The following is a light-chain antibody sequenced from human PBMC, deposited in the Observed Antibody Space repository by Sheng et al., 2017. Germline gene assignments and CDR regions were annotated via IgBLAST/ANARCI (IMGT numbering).Light chain of an antibody. CDR2: DDS. V-gene: IGLV3-21*02. Sequence: SYVLTQPPSVSAAPGQTARIPCVGNDIGEKSVHWYQQKPGLAPVVVVYDDSGRPSGIPERFSGSKSGNTATLTITRVDAGDEADYYCQVWDSSSDHEVFGGGTKVTVL. CDR1: DIGEKS. CDR3: QVWDSSSDHEV. J-gene: IGLJ3*02.